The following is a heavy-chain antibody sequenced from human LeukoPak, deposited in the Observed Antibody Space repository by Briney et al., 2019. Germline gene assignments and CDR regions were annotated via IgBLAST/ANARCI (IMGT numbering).Heavy chain of an antibody. CDR3: ANLTH. CDR1: GFSFSNYS. V-gene: IGHV3-48*02. Sequence: GGSLRLSCVATGFSFSNYSMHWVRQAPGKGLEWVSYISRTGNIVYYADSVKGRFTISRDNAKDSLFLQMDSLRDEDTAVYYCANLTHWGQGILVTVST. CDR2: ISRTGNIV. D-gene: IGHD2-21*02. J-gene: IGHJ4*02.